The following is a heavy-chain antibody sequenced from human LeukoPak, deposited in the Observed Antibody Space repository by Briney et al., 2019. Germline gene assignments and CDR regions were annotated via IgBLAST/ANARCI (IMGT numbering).Heavy chain of an antibody. CDR3: ARDTMAGYYYYGMDV. CDR2: IYYSGST. CDR1: GGSISSGGYY. D-gene: IGHD6-19*01. J-gene: IGHJ6*02. Sequence: PSETLSLTCTVSGGSISSGGYYWSWIRQHPGKGLEWIGYIYYSGSTYYNPSLKSRVTISVDTSKNQFSLKLSSVTAADTAVYYCARDTMAGYYYYGMDVWGQGTTVTVSS. V-gene: IGHV4-61*08.